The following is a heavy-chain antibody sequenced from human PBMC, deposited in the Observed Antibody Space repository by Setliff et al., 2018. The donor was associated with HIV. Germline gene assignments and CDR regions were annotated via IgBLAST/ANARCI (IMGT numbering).Heavy chain of an antibody. CDR3: ARAMVPDSSGYYRPPAFDI. J-gene: IGHJ3*02. CDR2: IQYDGDDT. CDR1: GFNLITYG. Sequence: GGSLRLSCAASGFNLITYGTHWVRQAPGKGLEWVAFIQYDGDDTHFLESVKGRFTISRDNAKNSLYLQMNSLRAEDTAVYYCARAMVPDSSGYYRPPAFDIWGQGTMVTVSS. V-gene: IGHV3-30*02. D-gene: IGHD3-22*01.